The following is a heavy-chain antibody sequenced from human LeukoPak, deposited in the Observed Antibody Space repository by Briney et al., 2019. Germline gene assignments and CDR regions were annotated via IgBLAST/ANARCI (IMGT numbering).Heavy chain of an antibody. D-gene: IGHD3-3*01. J-gene: IGHJ3*02. CDR1: GGTFSSYA. CDR3: ARSIRFLEWLPTDDAFDI. Sequence: GASVKVSCKPTGGTFSSYAISWVRQAPGQELEWIGGIIPIFGTANYAQKFQGRVTITADKSTSTAYMELSSLRSEDTAVYYCARSIRFLEWLPTDDAFDIWGQGTTVTVSS. V-gene: IGHV1-69*06. CDR2: IIPIFGTA.